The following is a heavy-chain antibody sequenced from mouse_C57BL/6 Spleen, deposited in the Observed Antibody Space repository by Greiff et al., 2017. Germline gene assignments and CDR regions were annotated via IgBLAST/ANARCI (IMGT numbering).Heavy chain of an antibody. D-gene: IGHD2-2*01. CDR2: ISYDGSN. CDR1: GYSITSGYY. J-gene: IGHJ3*01. Sequence: EVKLQESGPGLVKPSQSLSLTCSVTGYSITSGYYWNWIRQFPGNKLEWMGYISYDGSNNYNPSLKNRISITRDTSKNQFFLKLNSVTTEDTATYYCAREEDGYDKFAYWGQGTLVTVSA. CDR3: AREEDGYDKFAY. V-gene: IGHV3-6*01.